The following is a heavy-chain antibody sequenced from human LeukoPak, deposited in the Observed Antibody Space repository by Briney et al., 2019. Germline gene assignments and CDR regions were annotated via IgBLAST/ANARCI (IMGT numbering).Heavy chain of an antibody. CDR2: IYYSGST. J-gene: IGHJ4*02. CDR1: GGSISSYN. Sequence: SETLSLTCTVSGGSISSYNWSWIRQPPGKGLEWIGYIYYSGSTNYNPSLKSRVTISVDTSKNQFSLKLSSVTAADTAVYYCARENWNDGGICDYWGQGTLVTVSS. D-gene: IGHD1-1*01. CDR3: ARENWNDGGICDY. V-gene: IGHV4-59*01.